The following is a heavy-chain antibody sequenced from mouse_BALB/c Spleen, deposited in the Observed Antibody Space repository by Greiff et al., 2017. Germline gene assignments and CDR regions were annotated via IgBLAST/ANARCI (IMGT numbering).Heavy chain of an antibody. V-gene: IGHV5-17*02. CDR2: ISSGGSTI. Sequence: DVQLVESGGDLVKPGGSLKLSCAASGFTFSSFGMHWVRQAPEKGLEWVAYISSGGSTIYSAGTVKGRFTISRDNPKYTLFLQMTSLRSEDTAMYYCARSYYDYAMDYWGQGTSVTVSS. D-gene: IGHD1-1*01. CDR1: GFTFSSFG. J-gene: IGHJ4*01. CDR3: ARSYYDYAMDY.